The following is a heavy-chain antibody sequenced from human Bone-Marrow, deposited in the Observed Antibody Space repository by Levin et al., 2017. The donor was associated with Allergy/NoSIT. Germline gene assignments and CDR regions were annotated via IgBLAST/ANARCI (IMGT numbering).Heavy chain of an antibody. D-gene: IGHD3-10*01. CDR3: ARRRISDNWYFDL. Sequence: PGGSLRLSCRGSGFSFVSYYIGWVRQMPGKGLEWMRVIYPGDSTTTYGPSFQGQVTMSADKSLSTAYLQWDSLKASDTAIYYCARRRISDNWYFDLWGRGTLVTVSS. CDR1: GFSFVSYY. V-gene: IGHV5-51*01. CDR2: IYPGDSTT. J-gene: IGHJ2*01.